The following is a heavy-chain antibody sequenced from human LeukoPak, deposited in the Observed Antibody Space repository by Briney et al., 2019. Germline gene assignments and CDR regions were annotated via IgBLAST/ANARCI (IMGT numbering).Heavy chain of an antibody. Sequence: PGGSLRLSCAASGFTFSSYGVHWVRQAPGRGLEWVAVISYDGSNKYYPDSVKGRFTISRDNSKNTLYLQMNSLRAEDTAVYYCAKDPYSSGWYGDYWGQGTLVTVSS. CDR2: ISYDGSNK. D-gene: IGHD6-19*01. J-gene: IGHJ4*02. V-gene: IGHV3-30*18. CDR1: GFTFSSYG. CDR3: AKDPYSSGWYGDY.